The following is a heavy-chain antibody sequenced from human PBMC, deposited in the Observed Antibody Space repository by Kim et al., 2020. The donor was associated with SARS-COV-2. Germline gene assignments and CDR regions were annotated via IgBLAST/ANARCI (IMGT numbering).Heavy chain of an antibody. Sequence: ADSVKGRFSISRDNSKNTLYLQMNSLRAEDTAVYYCARGLGGSYLWGFDYWGQGTLVTVSS. D-gene: IGHD1-26*01. CDR3: ARGLGGSYLWGFDY. J-gene: IGHJ4*02. V-gene: IGHV3-30*01.